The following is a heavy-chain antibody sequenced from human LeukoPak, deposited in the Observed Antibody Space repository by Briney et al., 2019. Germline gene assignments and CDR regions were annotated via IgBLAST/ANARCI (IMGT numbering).Heavy chain of an antibody. CDR2: LNPSGGST. J-gene: IGHJ6*02. CDR3: ASVYNYGMDV. CDR1: GGTFSSYA. V-gene: IGHV1-46*01. Sequence: GASVKVSCTASGGTFSSYAISWVRQAPGQGLEWMGILNPSGGSTSYAQKFQGRATLTRATSTSTVYMELSSLRSEDTAVYYCASVYNYGMDVWGQGTTVIVSS.